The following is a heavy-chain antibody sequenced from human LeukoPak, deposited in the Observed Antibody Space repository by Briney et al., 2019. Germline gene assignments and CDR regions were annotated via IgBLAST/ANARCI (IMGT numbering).Heavy chain of an antibody. V-gene: IGHV3-7*01. CDR3: ARDRRNYYDSSGYYDY. J-gene: IGHJ4*02. D-gene: IGHD3-22*01. CDR1: GFTFSSYW. Sequence: GGSLRLSCAASGFTFSSYWMSWVRQAPGKGLEWVANKKQDGSEKYYVDSVKGRFTISRDNAKNSLYLQMNSLRAEDTAVYYCARDRRNYYDSSGYYDYWGQGTLVTVSS. CDR2: KKQDGSEK.